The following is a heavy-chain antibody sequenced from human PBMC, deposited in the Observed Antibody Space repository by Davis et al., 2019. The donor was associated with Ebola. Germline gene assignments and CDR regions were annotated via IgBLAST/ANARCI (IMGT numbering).Heavy chain of an antibody. J-gene: IGHJ3*02. CDR2: INSDGSST. D-gene: IGHD6-19*01. V-gene: IGHV3-74*01. CDR1: GFTFSSYA. Sequence: GESLKISCAASGFTFSSYAMSWVRQAPGKGLVWVSRINSDGSSTSYADSVKGRFTISRDNAKNTLYLQMNSLRAEDTAVYYCARTEWLVYAFDIWGQGTMVTVSS. CDR3: ARTEWLVYAFDI.